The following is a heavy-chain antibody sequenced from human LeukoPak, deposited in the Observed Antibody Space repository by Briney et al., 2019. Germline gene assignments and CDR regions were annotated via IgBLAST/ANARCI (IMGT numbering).Heavy chain of an antibody. D-gene: IGHD2-2*01. CDR1: GGSFSGYY. J-gene: IGHJ5*02. Sequence: PSETLSLTCAVYGGSFSGYYWSWIRQPPGKGLEWIGEINHSGSTNYNPSLKSRVTISVDTSENQFSLKLSSVTAADTAVYYCARGRRDIVVVPAARGPGSERRNWFDPWGQGTLVTVSS. CDR3: ARGRRDIVVVPAARGPGSERRNWFDP. CDR2: INHSGST. V-gene: IGHV4-34*01.